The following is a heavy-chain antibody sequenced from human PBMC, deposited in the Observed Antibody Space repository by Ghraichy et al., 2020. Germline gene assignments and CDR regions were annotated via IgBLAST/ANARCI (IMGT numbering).Heavy chain of an antibody. CDR1: GFTFSSHA. CDR3: ARDQPELLTLLWFGGFDY. Sequence: GGSLRLSCAASGFTFSSHAMHWVRQAPGKGLEWVAVISYDGDNKYYADSVKGRFTISRDNSKNTMYLQMNSLRADDTAVYYCARDQPELLTLLWFGGFDYWGQGTLLTVSS. V-gene: IGHV3-30*04. D-gene: IGHD3-10*01. CDR2: ISYDGDNK. J-gene: IGHJ4*02.